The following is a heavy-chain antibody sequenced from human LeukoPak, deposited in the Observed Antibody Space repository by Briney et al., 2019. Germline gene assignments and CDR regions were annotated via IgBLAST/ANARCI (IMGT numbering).Heavy chain of an antibody. V-gene: IGHV6-1*01. CDR3: ARGRPSYYAMDV. CDR1: GDTVASRSA. CDR2: TFYWSTWKT. Sequence: SQTLSLTCAISGDTVASRSAWNWLRQSPSRGLEWLGRTFYWSTWKTDFAVSMSSRMTIIPDTSNNQFSPQLNSVTPEDTGVYFCARGRPSYYAMDVWGEGTSVTVSS. J-gene: IGHJ6*04.